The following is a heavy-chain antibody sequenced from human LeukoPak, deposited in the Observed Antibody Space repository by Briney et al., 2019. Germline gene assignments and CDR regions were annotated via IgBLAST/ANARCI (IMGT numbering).Heavy chain of an antibody. CDR2: LNPSSGIT. CDR3: ARGAMTTRLGKYFDF. V-gene: IGHV1-46*01. D-gene: IGHD4-11*01. J-gene: IGHJ4*02. Sequence: GASVKVSCKTSGYTFTNYYVHWMRQAPGQGPEWMGILNPSSGITKYAQKLQGRVTLTRDTSTSTVYMELSSLTSDDTAMYYCARGAMTTRLGKYFDFWGQGTLVTVSS. CDR1: GYTFTNYY.